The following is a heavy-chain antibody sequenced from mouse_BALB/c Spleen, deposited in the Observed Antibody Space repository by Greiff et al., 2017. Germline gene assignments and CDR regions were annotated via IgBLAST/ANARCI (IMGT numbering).Heavy chain of an antibody. V-gene: IGHV5-6-5*01. D-gene: IGHD2-4*01. CDR3: ARGAYDYDGGWFAY. CDR1: GFTFSSYA. J-gene: IGHJ3*01. CDR2: ISSGGST. Sequence: EVKVEESGGGLVKPGGSLKLSCAASGFTFSSYAMSWVRQTPEKRLEWVASISSGGSTYYPDSVKGRFTISRDNARNILYLQMSSRRSEDTAMYYCARGAYDYDGGWFAYWGQGTLVTVSA.